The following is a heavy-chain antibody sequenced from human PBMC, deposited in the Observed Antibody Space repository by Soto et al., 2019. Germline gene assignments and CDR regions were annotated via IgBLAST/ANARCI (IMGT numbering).Heavy chain of an antibody. CDR3: ASIHSGSYYDAFDI. CDR2: IYYSGST. J-gene: IGHJ3*02. V-gene: IGHV4-59*01. D-gene: IGHD1-26*01. CDR1: GGSISSYY. Sequence: SETLSLTCTVSGGSISSYYWSWIRQPPGKGLEWIGYIYYSGSTNYNPSLKSRVTISVDTSKNQFSLKLSSVTAADTAVYYCASIHSGSYYDAFDIWGQGTMVTVSS.